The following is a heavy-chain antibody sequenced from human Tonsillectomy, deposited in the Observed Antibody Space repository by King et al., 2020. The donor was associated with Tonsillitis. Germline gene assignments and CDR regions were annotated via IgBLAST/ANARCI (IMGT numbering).Heavy chain of an antibody. CDR3: ARELDY. V-gene: IGHV4-31*03. J-gene: IGHJ4*02. Sequence: VQLQESGPGLVKPSQTLSLTCTVSGGSISSGDHYWSWIRQHPGKGLEWIGYIYYSGSTYYTPSLRSRVTMSLDTSKNQFFLKLSSVTAADTAVYYCARELDYWGQGTLVTVSS. CDR2: IYYSGST. CDR1: GGSISSGDHY.